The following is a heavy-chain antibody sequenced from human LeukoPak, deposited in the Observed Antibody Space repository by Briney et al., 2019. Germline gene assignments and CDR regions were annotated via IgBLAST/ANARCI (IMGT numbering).Heavy chain of an antibody. CDR1: GFTFSSYA. CDR3: ASHNPYCGGDCYPFDY. CDR2: IYDGGGT. D-gene: IGHD2-21*02. J-gene: IGHJ4*02. Sequence: GGSLRLSCAASGFTFSSYAMSWVRQAPGKGLEWVSVIYDGGGTYYADSVKGRFTISRHNSKNTLYLEMNSLRAEDTAVYYCASHNPYCGGDCYPFDYWGQGTLVTVSS. V-gene: IGHV3-53*04.